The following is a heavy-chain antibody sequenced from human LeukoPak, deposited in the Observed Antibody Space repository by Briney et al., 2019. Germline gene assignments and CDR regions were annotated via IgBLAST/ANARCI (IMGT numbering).Heavy chain of an antibody. Sequence: SETLSLTCTVSGGSISSSSHYCAWIRQPPGKGLEWIGSIHHSGSTYYNPSLKSRVTKSVDTSKNQFSLKLSSVTAADTAVYYCAIIADEGYSYDYGTLDFWGQGTLVTVSS. V-gene: IGHV4-39*01. D-gene: IGHD5-18*01. CDR3: AIIADEGYSYDYGTLDF. J-gene: IGHJ4*02. CDR2: IHHSGST. CDR1: GGSISSSSHY.